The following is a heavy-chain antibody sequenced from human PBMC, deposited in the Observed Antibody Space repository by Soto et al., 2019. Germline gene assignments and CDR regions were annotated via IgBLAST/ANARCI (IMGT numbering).Heavy chain of an antibody. D-gene: IGHD3-22*01. J-gene: IGHJ5*01. CDR2: INHSGRV. Sequence: SETLSLTCAVYGGSFSGHSWTWIRQSPGKGLEWIGDINHSGRVNYSPSLKSRVTISLDTSKNQFSLTLSAVTAADTAMYYCSTRAYDTSGYYRFDPWGQGTLVTVSS. CDR3: STRAYDTSGYYRFDP. V-gene: IGHV4-34*01. CDR1: GGSFSGHS.